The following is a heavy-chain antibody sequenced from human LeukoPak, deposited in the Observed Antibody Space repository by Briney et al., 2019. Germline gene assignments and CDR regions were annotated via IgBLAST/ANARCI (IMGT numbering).Heavy chain of an antibody. D-gene: IGHD1-26*01. CDR3: ASSEWDLRGMAFDY. CDR2: IYASGNT. CDR1: GGSISSGTYF. V-gene: IGHV4-61*02. J-gene: IGHJ4*02. Sequence: PSETLSLTCTVSGGSISSGTYFWSWIRQPAGKGLHWIGRIYASGNTNYNPSLKSRLTISVDTSKNQFSLRLSSVTAADTAVYYCASSEWDLRGMAFDYWGQGTLVTVSS.